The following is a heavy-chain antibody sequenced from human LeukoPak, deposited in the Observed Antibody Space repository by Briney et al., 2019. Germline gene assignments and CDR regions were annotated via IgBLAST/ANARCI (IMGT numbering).Heavy chain of an antibody. V-gene: IGHV3-23*01. CDR3: VSSFRNYDYPY. Sequence: PGGSLRLSCAASGFIFSRYGMNWVRQAPGKGLDWVAAIFPSGVTTLYADSVKGRFTISGDNSRNTLYLQMNSLRDEDTAIYYCVSSFRNYDYPYWGQGSLVTVSS. J-gene: IGHJ4*02. D-gene: IGHD3-16*01. CDR1: GFIFSRYG. CDR2: IFPSGVTT.